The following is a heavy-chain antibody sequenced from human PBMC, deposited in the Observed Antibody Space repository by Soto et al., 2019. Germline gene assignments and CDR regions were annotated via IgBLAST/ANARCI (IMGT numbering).Heavy chain of an antibody. D-gene: IGHD5-18*01. CDR3: ARRTGRYSYGYYYGMDV. V-gene: IGHV4-31*03. J-gene: IGHJ6*02. CDR1: GGSISSGGYY. CDR2: IYYSGST. Sequence: SETLSLTCTVSGGSISSGGYYWSWIRQHPGKGLEWIGYIYYSGSTNYNQSLKSRVTISVDTSKNQFSLKLSSVTAADTAVYYCARRTGRYSYGYYYGMDVWGQGTTVTVSS.